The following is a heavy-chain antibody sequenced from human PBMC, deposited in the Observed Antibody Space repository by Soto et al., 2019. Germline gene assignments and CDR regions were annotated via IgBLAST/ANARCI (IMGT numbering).Heavy chain of an antibody. J-gene: IGHJ4*02. CDR3: ARVRSLCFRDY. D-gene: IGHD3-16*02. CDR1: GFTFSSYW. Sequence: EVQLVESGGGLVQPGESLRLSCAASGFTFSSYWMHWVRQAPGKGLVWVSRINADGSVTTYADSVKGRFTISRDNAKNSLYLQMDSLRAEDTAVYYCARVRSLCFRDYWGQGALVTVS. CDR2: INADGSVT. V-gene: IGHV3-74*03.